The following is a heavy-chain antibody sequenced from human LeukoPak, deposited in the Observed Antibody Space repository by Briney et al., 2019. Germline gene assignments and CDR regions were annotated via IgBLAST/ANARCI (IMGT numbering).Heavy chain of an antibody. J-gene: IGHJ6*03. Sequence: ASVKVSCKASGYTFTSYGISWVRQAPGQGLEWMGWISAYNGNTKYAQKLQGRVTMTTDTSTSTAYMELSSLRSEDTAVYYCARGDGSSYYYYYMDVWGKGTTVTVSS. D-gene: IGHD1-26*01. CDR1: GYTFTSYG. V-gene: IGHV1-18*01. CDR2: ISAYNGNT. CDR3: ARGDGSSYYYYYMDV.